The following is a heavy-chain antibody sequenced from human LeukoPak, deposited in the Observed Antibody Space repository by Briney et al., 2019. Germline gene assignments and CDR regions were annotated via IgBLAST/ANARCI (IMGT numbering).Heavy chain of an antibody. J-gene: IGHJ5*02. CDR1: GGSINSYY. V-gene: IGHV4-59*01. Sequence: PSETLSLTCTVSGGSINSYYWTWIRQPPGKGLEWIGNIYDSGNTNYNPSLKSRVTISVDTSKNQFSLKLNSVTAADTAVYYCARESGSYLWRSWLNPWGQGTLVTVSS. CDR3: ARESGSYLWRSWLNP. CDR2: IYDSGNT. D-gene: IGHD3-16*01.